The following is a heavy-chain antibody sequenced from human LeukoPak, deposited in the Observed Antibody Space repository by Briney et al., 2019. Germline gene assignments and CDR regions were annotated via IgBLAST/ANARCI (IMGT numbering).Heavy chain of an antibody. CDR1: GNYW. J-gene: IGHJ4*02. V-gene: IGHV3-74*01. Sequence: GGSLRFSCAASGNYWMHWVRQAPGKGLVWVSHINSDGSWTSYADSVKGRFTISKDNAKNTVCLQMNNLRAEDTAVYYCVSFYETYWGRGTLVTVSS. CDR2: INSDGSWT. CDR3: VSFYETY. D-gene: IGHD2-2*01.